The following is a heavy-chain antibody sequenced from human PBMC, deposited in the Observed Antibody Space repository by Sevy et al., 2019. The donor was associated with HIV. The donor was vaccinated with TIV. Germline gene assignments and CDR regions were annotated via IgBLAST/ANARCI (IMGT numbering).Heavy chain of an antibody. D-gene: IGHD5-12*01. J-gene: IGHJ4*02. CDR1: GFTFGDYA. CDR2: IRRNSHEPYGGTT. CDR3: ARALATADTPEYYFDY. Sequence: GGSLRLSCTSSGFTFGDYAMSWFRQAPGKGLEWVAFIRRNSHEPYGGTTEYAASVKGSLTISRDDSKSIAYLQMNSLKAEDSAVYYCARALATADTPEYYFDYWGQGILVTVSS. V-gene: IGHV3-49*03.